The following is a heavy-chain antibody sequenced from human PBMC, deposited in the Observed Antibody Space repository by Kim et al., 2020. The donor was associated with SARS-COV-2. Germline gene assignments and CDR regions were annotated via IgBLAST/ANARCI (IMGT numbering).Heavy chain of an antibody. V-gene: IGHV3-72*01. J-gene: IGHJ6*02. CDR3: ARAYFDRVFYYYGMDV. D-gene: IGHD3-9*01. Sequence: SVKGRFTSSRDDSQNSLYLQVNSLKTEDTAVYYCARAYFDRVFYYYGMDVWGQGTTVTVSS.